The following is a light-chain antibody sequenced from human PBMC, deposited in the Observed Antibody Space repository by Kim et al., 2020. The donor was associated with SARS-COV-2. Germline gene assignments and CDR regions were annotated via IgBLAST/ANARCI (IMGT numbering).Light chain of an antibody. CDR2: YDS. CDR3: QGCDNSGDNPV. J-gene: IGLJ1*01. Sequence: SYELTQPPSVSVAPGKTATITCGGDNIGIKSVHWYQQRPGQAPVLVVYYDSDRRSGVPERFCGSNSGYTATLRITRVEAGDEADYYCQGCDNSGDNPVFGTGTKVTVL. CDR1: NIGIKS. V-gene: IGLV3-21*04.